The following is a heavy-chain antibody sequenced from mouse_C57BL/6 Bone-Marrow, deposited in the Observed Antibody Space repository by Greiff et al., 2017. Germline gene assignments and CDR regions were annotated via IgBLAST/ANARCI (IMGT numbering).Heavy chain of an antibody. CDR1: GYTFTDYY. D-gene: IGHD1-1*01. CDR2: INPYNGGT. J-gene: IGHJ2*01. V-gene: IGHV1-19*01. CDR3: ASYYYGTYY. Sequence: HLHYSGPVLVKPGASVKMSCKASGYTFTDYYMNWVKQSHGKSLEWIGVINPYNGGTSYNQKFKGKATLTVDKSSSTAYMELNSLTSEDSAVYYCASYYYGTYYWGQGTTLTVSS.